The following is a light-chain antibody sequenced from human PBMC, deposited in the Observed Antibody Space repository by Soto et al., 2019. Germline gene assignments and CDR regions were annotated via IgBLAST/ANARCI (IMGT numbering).Light chain of an antibody. Sequence: EVILTQSPATLSLSPGDRATLSCRASQSVSSYLAWYKQKPGQAPRLLIYDVSNRATGIPARFSGSRSGTDFTLTISRLEPEDFAVYFCQKRSEWPLCSFGQGTKLEIK. J-gene: IGKJ2*02. CDR1: QSVSSY. V-gene: IGKV3-11*01. CDR2: DVS. CDR3: QKRSEWPLCS.